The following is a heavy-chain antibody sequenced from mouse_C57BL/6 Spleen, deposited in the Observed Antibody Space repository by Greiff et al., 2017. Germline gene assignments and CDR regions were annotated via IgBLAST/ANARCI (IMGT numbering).Heavy chain of an antibody. V-gene: IGHV1-19*01. J-gene: IGHJ4*01. CDR1: GYTFTDYY. CDR2: INPYNGGT. Sequence: EVKLQQSGPVLVKPGASVKMSCKASGYTFTDYYMNWVKQSPGKSLEWIGVINPYNGGTSYNQKFKGKATLTVDKSSSTAYMELNSLTSEDSAVYYCARGDYAMDYWGQGTSVTVSS. CDR3: ARGDYAMDY.